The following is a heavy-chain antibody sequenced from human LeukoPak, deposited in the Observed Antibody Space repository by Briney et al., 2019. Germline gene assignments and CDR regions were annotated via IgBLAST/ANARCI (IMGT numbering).Heavy chain of an antibody. CDR3: ARVVVVVVAAKYYFDY. CDR2: IQYDGRTK. J-gene: IGHJ4*02. Sequence: GGSLRLSCVLSGLTFSGSGMHWVRQAPGKGLEWVTFIQYDGRTKYYTDSVKGRFTISRDNAKNSLYLQMNSLRAEDTAVYCCARVVVVVVAAKYYFDYWGQGTLVTVSS. CDR1: GLTFSGSG. V-gene: IGHV3-30*02. D-gene: IGHD2-15*01.